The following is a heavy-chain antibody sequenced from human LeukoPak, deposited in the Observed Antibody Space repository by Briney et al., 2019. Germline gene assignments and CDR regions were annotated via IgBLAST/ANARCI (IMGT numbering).Heavy chain of an antibody. CDR3: GRGGYYSGGIFYYYFDY. D-gene: IGHD2-15*01. Sequence: GESLKISCKGSGYRFTSYWIGWVRQMPGKGLEWMGIIYPGDPDTRYSPSFQGQVTISADKSISTAYLQWSSLKASDTAMYYCGRGGYYSGGIFYYYFDYWGQGTLVTVSS. J-gene: IGHJ4*02. V-gene: IGHV5-51*01. CDR2: IYPGDPDT. CDR1: GYRFTSYW.